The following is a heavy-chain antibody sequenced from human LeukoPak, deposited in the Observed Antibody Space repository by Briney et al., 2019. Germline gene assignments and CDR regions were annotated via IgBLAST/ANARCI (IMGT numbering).Heavy chain of an antibody. D-gene: IGHD2-2*01. CDR3: GGHLKYCSSTSCYFDY. V-gene: IGHV4-59*01. Sequence: SETLSLTCTVSGGSISSYYWSWIRQPPGKGLEWIGYIYYSGSTNYNPSLKSRVTISVDTSKNQFSLKLSSVTAADTAVYYCGGHLKYCSSTSCYFDYWGQRTLVSVSS. CDR1: GGSISSYY. CDR2: IYYSGST. J-gene: IGHJ4*02.